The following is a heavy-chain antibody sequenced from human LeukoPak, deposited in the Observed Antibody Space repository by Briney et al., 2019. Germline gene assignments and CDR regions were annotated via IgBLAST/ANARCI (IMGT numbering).Heavy chain of an antibody. D-gene: IGHD5-12*01. CDR2: ISGSGGST. CDR1: GFTFSSYA. Sequence: GGSLRLSCAASGFTFSSYAMSWVRQAPGKGLEWVSAISGSGGSTYYADSVKGRFTISRDNSKNTLYLQMSSLRAEDTAVYYCAKAFSAYENWPPNWFDPWGQGTLVTVSS. J-gene: IGHJ5*02. CDR3: AKAFSAYENWPPNWFDP. V-gene: IGHV3-23*01.